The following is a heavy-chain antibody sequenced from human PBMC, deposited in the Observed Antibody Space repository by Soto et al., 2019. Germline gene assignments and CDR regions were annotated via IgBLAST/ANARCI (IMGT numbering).Heavy chain of an antibody. CDR2: ISFDGTSE. CDR1: AFSLHSYG. J-gene: IGHJ4*02. D-gene: IGHD3-10*01. V-gene: IGHV3-30*03. CDR3: ARSIHYYIDY. Sequence: PAGTLRLSCAASAFSLHSYGMHWVRQAPGKGLEWVAVISFDGTSEDYGGSVKGRFTISRDNSKNTLYLQMNSLRPEDTAVYYCARSIHYYIDYWGQGTLVTVSS.